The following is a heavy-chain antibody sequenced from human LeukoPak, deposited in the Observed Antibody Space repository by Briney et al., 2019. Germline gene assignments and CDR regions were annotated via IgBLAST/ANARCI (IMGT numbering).Heavy chain of an antibody. CDR2: ISSNGGST. CDR3: VKGALNYGDLGYYFDY. J-gene: IGHJ4*02. V-gene: IGHV3-64*01. CDR1: GFTFSSYA. D-gene: IGHD4-17*01. Sequence: PGGSLRLSCAASGFTFSSYAMHWVRQAPGKGLEYVSAISSNGGSTYYANSVKGRFTISRDNSKNTLYLQTGSLRAEDMAVYYCVKGALNYGDLGYYFDYWGQGTLVTVSS.